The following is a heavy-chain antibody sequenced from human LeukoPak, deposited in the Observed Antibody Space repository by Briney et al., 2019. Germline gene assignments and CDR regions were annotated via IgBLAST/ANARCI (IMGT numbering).Heavy chain of an antibody. D-gene: IGHD6-19*01. CDR1: GGSISSYY. V-gene: IGHV4-59*12. Sequence: SETLSLTCTVSGGSISSYYWNWIRQPPGKGLEWMGYISYSGSTKYNPSLNSRVTMSVDTSKNQFSLNLSSVTAADTAVYYCARLYSVAGHFDYWGQGTLVTVSS. J-gene: IGHJ4*02. CDR3: ARLYSVAGHFDY. CDR2: ISYSGST.